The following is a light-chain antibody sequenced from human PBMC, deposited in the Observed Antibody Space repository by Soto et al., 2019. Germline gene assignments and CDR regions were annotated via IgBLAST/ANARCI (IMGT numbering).Light chain of an antibody. V-gene: IGKV3-15*01. CDR1: QSISSN. J-gene: IGKJ1*01. CDR3: QQYQKWPPIT. Sequence: EIVMTQSPATLSVSPGERGTLSCRASQSISSNLAWYQQKPGQAPRLVIYGASTRATGIPARFSGSGSGTEFTLTITGLQSEDFAVYYCQQYQKWPPITFGQGTKVDIK. CDR2: GAS.